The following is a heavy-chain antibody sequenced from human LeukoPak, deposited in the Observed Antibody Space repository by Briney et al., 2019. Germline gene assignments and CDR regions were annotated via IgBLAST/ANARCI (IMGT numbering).Heavy chain of an antibody. CDR2: IYHSGST. CDR1: GGSISSSNW. Sequence: TPSETLSLTCAVSGGSISSSNWWSWVRQPPGKGLEWIGEIYHSGSTNYNPSLKSRVTISVDKSKNQFSLKLSSVTAADTAVYYCASTSGGRYFDWPRSGAFDIWGQGTMVTVSS. CDR3: ASTSGGRYFDWPRSGAFDI. J-gene: IGHJ3*02. D-gene: IGHD3-9*01. V-gene: IGHV4-4*02.